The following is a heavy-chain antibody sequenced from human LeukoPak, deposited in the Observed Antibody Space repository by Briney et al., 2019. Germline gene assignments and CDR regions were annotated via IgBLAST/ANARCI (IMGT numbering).Heavy chain of an antibody. J-gene: IGHJ4*02. Sequence: PGGSLRLSCAASGCTFSSYSMNWVRQAPGKGLEWVAVISYDGSKIYYADSVKGRFTISRDNSKNTLYLQMNSLRAEDTAVYYCAKDPGSSWYGYYFDYWGQGAQVTVSS. V-gene: IGHV3-30*18. CDR1: GCTFSSYS. D-gene: IGHD6-13*01. CDR2: ISYDGSKI. CDR3: AKDPGSSWYGYYFDY.